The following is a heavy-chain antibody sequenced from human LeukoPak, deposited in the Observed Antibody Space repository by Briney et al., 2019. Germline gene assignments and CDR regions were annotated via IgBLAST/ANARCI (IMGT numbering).Heavy chain of an antibody. V-gene: IGHV3-23*01. D-gene: IGHD3-10*01. J-gene: IGHJ4*02. Sequence: GGSLRLSCAASGFNFRTYAMSWVRQAPGKGLEWVSAISGSDPGTYHADSVKGRFTISRDNAKNSLYLQMNSLRAEDTAVYYCARKLFESGSRNIWFGEFDYWGQGTLVTVSS. CDR2: ISGSDPGT. CDR3: ARKLFESGSRNIWFGEFDY. CDR1: GFNFRTYA.